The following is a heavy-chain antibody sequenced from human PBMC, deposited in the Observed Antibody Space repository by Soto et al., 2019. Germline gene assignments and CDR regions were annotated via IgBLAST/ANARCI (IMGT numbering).Heavy chain of an antibody. J-gene: IGHJ6*02. CDR2: FYHSGNS. CDR1: GGSIRSYY. Sequence: SETLSLTCSVSGGSIRSYYWSWIRQSPEKGLEWLGYFYHSGNSNYNPSLKSRVTISVDTSKNQLSLSLRSVTAADTAVYFCARFSSVDPYRYVNGGLDVWGQGTTVTVSS. CDR3: ARFSSVDPYRYVNGGLDV. D-gene: IGHD3-16*02. V-gene: IGHV4-59*01.